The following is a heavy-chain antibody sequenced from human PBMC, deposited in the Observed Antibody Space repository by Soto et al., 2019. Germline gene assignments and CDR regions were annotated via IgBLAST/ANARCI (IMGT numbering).Heavy chain of an antibody. CDR1: GGSFSGYY. Sequence: SETLSITCAVYGGSFSGYYWSWIRQPPGKGLEWIGEINHSGSTNYNPSLKSRVTISVDTSKNHFSLKLSSVTAADTAVYYCARAPRISGSSYYFDYWGHVTLVTVPS. CDR2: INHSGST. CDR3: ARAPRISGSSYYFDY. J-gene: IGHJ4*01. D-gene: IGHD6-6*01. V-gene: IGHV4-34*01.